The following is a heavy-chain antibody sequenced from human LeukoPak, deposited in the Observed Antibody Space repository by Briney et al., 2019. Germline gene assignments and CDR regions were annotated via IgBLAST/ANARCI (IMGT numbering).Heavy chain of an antibody. D-gene: IGHD6-19*01. CDR2: SYYSGST. Sequence: SETLSLTCTVSGAPISSSSYYWGWIRQPPGKGLEWIGTSYYSGSTYYNASLKSRVTISMDTSKNQFSLKLSSVTAADTAVYYCARLAAGSGSFDYLGQGTLVIVFS. V-gene: IGHV4-39*01. CDR3: ARLAAGSGSFDY. J-gene: IGHJ4*02. CDR1: GAPISSSSYY.